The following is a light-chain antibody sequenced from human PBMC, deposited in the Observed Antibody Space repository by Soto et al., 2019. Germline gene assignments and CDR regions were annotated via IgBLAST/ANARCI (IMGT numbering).Light chain of an antibody. CDR2: DVS. Sequence: QSALTQPRSVSGSPGQSFTISCTGTSSDIGGYNYVSWYQQHPGKAPKLMIYDVSQRPSGVPERFSGSKSDNTAALTISGLQAEYEADYYCCSYAGTYTNYVSGAGTKLTVL. CDR1: SSDIGGYNY. CDR3: CSYAGTYTNYV. J-gene: IGLJ1*01. V-gene: IGLV2-11*01.